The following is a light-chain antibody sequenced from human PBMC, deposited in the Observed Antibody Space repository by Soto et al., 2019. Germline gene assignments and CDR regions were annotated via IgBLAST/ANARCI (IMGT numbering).Light chain of an antibody. V-gene: IGKV1-39*01. CDR1: QSISSY. J-gene: IGKJ2*01. Sequence: DIQMTQSPSSLSASVGDRVTITCRASQSISSYLNWYQQKPGKAPKLLIYAASSLQSGVPSRFSGSGSGTDFTLTISSLQPEDFATYYCQQSYCTPVGTFGQGTKLEIK. CDR3: QQSYCTPVGT. CDR2: AAS.